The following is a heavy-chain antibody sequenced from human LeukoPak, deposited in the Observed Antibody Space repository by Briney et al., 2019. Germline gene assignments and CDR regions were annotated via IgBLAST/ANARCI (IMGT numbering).Heavy chain of an antibody. J-gene: IGHJ4*02. CDR3: AKDNSHYSNAWYEFDY. CDR1: GFTFSSYA. CDR2: ISDGDENT. Sequence: GGSLRLSCVVSGFTFSSYAMSWVRQTPGKGLEWVSGISDGDENTNYADSVKGRFTISRDNSKNTLYLLMNRLRAEDTALYYCAKDNSHYSNAWYEFDYWGQGTLVTVSS. D-gene: IGHD6-19*01. V-gene: IGHV3-23*01.